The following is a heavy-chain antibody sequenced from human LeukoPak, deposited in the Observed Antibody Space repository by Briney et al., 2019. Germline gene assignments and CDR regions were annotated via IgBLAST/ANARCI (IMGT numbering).Heavy chain of an antibody. CDR2: INHSGST. D-gene: IGHD3-10*01. CDR1: GFTFSSYA. V-gene: IGHV4-34*01. CDR3: ARIVRHYYGSGSYNRWFDP. Sequence: GSLRLSCAPSGFTFSSYAMSWVRQAPGKGLEWIGEINHSGSTNYNPSLKSRVTISVDTSKNQFSLKLSSVTAADTAVYYCARIVRHYYGSGSYNRWFDPWGQGTLVTVSS. J-gene: IGHJ5*02.